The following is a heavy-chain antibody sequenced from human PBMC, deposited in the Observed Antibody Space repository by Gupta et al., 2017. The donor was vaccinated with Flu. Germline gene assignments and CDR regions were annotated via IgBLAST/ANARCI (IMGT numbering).Heavy chain of an antibody. CDR3: ARLWTGGLDP. J-gene: IGHJ5*02. V-gene: IGHV1-3*01. D-gene: IGHD3-10*01. CDR2: INADNGDT. Sequence: MHWVRQAPGQRLEWMGWINADNGDTKYSQNFQGRVTITSDTSASTAYMELSSLTSEDTAVYYCARLWTGGLDPWGQGTLVTVSS.